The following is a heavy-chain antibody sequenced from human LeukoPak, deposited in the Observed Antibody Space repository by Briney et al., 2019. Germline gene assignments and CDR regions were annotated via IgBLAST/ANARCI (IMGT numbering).Heavy chain of an antibody. J-gene: IGHJ4*02. D-gene: IGHD3-16*02. CDR2: ISGSGGST. Sequence: GGSLRLSCAASGFTFSSYAMSWVRQAPGKGLEWVSAISGSGGSTYYADSVKGRFTISRDNSKNTLYLQMNSLRAENTAVYYCAKGWGEYYDYVWGSYRSYYFDYWGQGTLVTVSS. CDR3: AKGWGEYYDYVWGSYRSYYFDY. V-gene: IGHV3-23*01. CDR1: GFTFSSYA.